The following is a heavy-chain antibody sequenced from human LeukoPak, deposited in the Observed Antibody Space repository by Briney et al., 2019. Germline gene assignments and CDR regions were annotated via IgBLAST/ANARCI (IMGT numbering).Heavy chain of an antibody. CDR3: ARDKRGRSYYDSSGYYRYYFDY. CDR1: GGTFSSYA. CDR2: IIPILGIA. J-gene: IGHJ4*02. D-gene: IGHD3-22*01. V-gene: IGHV1-69*04. Sequence: GASVKVSCKASGGTFSSYAISWVRQAPGQGLEWMGRIIPILGIANYAQKFQGRVTITADKSTSTAYMELSSLRSEDTAVYYCARDKRGRSYYDSSGYYRYYFDYWGQGTLVTVSS.